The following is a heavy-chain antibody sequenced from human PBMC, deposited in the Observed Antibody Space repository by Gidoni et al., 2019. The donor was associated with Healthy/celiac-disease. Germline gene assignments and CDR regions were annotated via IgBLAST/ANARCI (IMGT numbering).Heavy chain of an antibody. CDR1: GYSSTSYW. CDR2: IYPGDSDT. Sequence: EVQLVQSGAEVKKPGESLKISCKGSGYSSTSYWIGWVRPMPGKGREWMGIIYPGDSDTRYRPSFQGQVTISADKSISTAYLQWSSLKASDTAMYYCARLPQQLVEERWFDPWGQGTLVTVSS. J-gene: IGHJ5*02. V-gene: IGHV5-51*03. D-gene: IGHD6-13*01. CDR3: ARLPQQLVEERWFDP.